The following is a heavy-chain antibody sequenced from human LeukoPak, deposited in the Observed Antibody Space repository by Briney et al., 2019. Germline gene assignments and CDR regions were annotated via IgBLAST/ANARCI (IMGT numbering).Heavy chain of an antibody. CDR1: GFTFTSSA. V-gene: IGHV1-58*01. D-gene: IGHD2-2*01. Sequence: SVKVSCKASGFTFTSSAVQWVRQARGQRLEWIGWIVVGSGNTNYAQKFQERVTITRDMSTSIAYMELSSLRSEDTAVYYCAAYGGGYCSSTSCSGSHDAFDIWGQGTMVTVSS. CDR3: AAYGGGYCSSTSCSGSHDAFDI. CDR2: IVVGSGNT. J-gene: IGHJ3*02.